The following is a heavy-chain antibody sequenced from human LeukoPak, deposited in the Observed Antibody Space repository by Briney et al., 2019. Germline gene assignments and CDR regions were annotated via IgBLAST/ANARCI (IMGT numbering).Heavy chain of an antibody. Sequence: PGGSLGLSCAASGFTFSSYSMNWVRQAPGKGLEWVSYISSSSSTIYYADSVKGRFTISRDNAKNSLYLQMNSLRAEDTAVYYCARKDCSSTSCYLSSFDYWGQGTLVTVSS. D-gene: IGHD2-2*01. CDR3: ARKDCSSTSCYLSSFDY. CDR1: GFTFSSYS. CDR2: ISSSSSTI. V-gene: IGHV3-48*01. J-gene: IGHJ4*02.